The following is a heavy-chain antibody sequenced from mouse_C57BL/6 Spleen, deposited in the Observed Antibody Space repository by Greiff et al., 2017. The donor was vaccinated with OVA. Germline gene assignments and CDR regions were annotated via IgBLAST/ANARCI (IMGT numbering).Heavy chain of an antibody. Sequence: LVESGAELVKPGASVKMSCKASGYTFTTYPIEWMKQNHGKSLEWIGNFHPYNDDTKYNEKFKGKATLTVEKSSSTVYLELSRLTSDDSAVYYCARRMNWESYAMDYWGQGTSVTVSS. D-gene: IGHD4-1*01. CDR3: ARRMNWESYAMDY. J-gene: IGHJ4*01. CDR1: GYTFTTYP. V-gene: IGHV1-47*01. CDR2: FHPYNDDT.